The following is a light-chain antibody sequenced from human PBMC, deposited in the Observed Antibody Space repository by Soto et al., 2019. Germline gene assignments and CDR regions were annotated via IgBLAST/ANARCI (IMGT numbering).Light chain of an antibody. CDR2: DVN. Sequence: QSALTQPASVSGSPGQSITISCTGATTDVDGYDYVSWYQQHPGQAPKLMIFDVNNRPSGVSGRFSGSKSGDTASLTISGLQAEDDGDYYCTSYTGIAPFYVFGSGTKLTVL. V-gene: IGLV2-14*03. J-gene: IGLJ1*01. CDR1: TTDVDGYDY. CDR3: TSYTGIAPFYV.